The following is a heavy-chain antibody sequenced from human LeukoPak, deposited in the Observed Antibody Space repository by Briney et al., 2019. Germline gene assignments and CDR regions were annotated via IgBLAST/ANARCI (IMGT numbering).Heavy chain of an antibody. CDR3: AKAGGSSWAVLDY. CDR1: GFTFSSNG. CDR2: IRFDGSNT. J-gene: IGHJ4*02. D-gene: IGHD6-13*01. V-gene: IGHV3-30*02. Sequence: GGSLRLSCAASGFTFSSNGMHWVRQAPGKGLEWVAFIRFDGSNTYYADSVKGRLTISRDTSKNTLYLQMNSLRPEDTAVYYXAKAGGSSWAVLDYWGQGTLVTVSS.